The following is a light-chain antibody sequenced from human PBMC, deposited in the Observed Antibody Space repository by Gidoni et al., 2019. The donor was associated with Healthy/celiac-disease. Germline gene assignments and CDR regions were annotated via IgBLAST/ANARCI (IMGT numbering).Light chain of an antibody. CDR2: DAS. J-gene: IGKJ1*01. Sequence: DFQLTHSPSTLSAYVGDRVTITCRASQSISSWLAWYQQKPGKAPKLLIYDASSLESGVPSRFSGSGSGTEFTLTISSLQPDDFATYYCQQYNSYSRTFGQGTKVEIK. V-gene: IGKV1-5*01. CDR1: QSISSW. CDR3: QQYNSYSRT.